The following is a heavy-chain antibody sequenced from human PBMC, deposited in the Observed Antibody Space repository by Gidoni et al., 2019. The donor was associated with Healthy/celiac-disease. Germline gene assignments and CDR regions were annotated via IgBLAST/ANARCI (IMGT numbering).Heavy chain of an antibody. V-gene: IGHV3-30-3*01. J-gene: IGHJ4*02. Sequence: TFSSYAMHWVRQAPGKGLEWVAVISYDGSNKYYADSVKGRFTISRDNSKNTLYLQMNSLRAEDTAVYYCARSHCSSTSCRRGGLDYWGQGTLVTVSS. CDR1: TFSSYA. D-gene: IGHD2-2*01. CDR2: ISYDGSNK. CDR3: ARSHCSSTSCRRGGLDY.